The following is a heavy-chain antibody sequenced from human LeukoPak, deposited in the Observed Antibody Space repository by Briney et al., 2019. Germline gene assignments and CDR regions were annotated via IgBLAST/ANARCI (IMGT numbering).Heavy chain of an antibody. V-gene: IGHV1-2*02. CDR2: INPNSGGT. J-gene: IGHJ4*02. CDR3: ARPDSSGYYDY. CDR1: GYTFTGYY. D-gene: IGHD3-22*01. Sequence: ASVKASYKASGYTFTGYYMHWVRQAPGQGLEWMGWINPNSGGTNYAQKFQGRVTMTRDTSISTAYMELSRLRSDDTAVYYCARPDSSGYYDYWGQGTLVTVSS.